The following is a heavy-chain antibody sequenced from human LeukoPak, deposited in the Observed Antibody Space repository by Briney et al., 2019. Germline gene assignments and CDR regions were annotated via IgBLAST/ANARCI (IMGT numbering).Heavy chain of an antibody. Sequence: KSSETLSLTCAVYGGSFSGYYWSWIRQPPGKGLEWIGEINHSGSTNYNPSLKSRVTISVDTSKNQFSLKLSSVTAADTAVYYCARSPRRGYSYGYAFDYWGQGTLVTVSS. V-gene: IGHV4-34*01. CDR3: ARSPRRGYSYGYAFDY. CDR1: GGSFSGYY. CDR2: INHSGST. D-gene: IGHD5-18*01. J-gene: IGHJ4*02.